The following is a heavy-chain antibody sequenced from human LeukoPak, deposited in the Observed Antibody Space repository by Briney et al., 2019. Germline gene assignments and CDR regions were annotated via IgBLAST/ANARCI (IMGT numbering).Heavy chain of an antibody. CDR1: GGSFSGYY. CDR2: INHSGST. V-gene: IGHV4-34*01. J-gene: IGHJ4*02. Sequence: KPSETLSLTCAVYGGSFSGYYWSWIRQPPGKGLEWIGKINHSGSTNYNPSLKSRVTISVDTSKNQFSLKLSSVTAADTAVYYCARLGYRRSGPTDYWGQGTLVTVSS. D-gene: IGHD2-15*01. CDR3: ARLGYRRSGPTDY.